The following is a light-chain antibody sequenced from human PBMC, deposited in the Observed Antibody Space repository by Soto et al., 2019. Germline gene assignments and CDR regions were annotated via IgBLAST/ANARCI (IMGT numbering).Light chain of an antibody. Sequence: EKVLTQSPAPLSVSPGERETPSCRASQSVSIDLAWYQQTPGQAPRLLIYGASTRATGIPVRFSGSASGTEFTLTISSLQSEDFTVYYCQQYNKWPLTFGQGTKVDIK. J-gene: IGKJ1*01. CDR2: GAS. CDR1: QSVSID. CDR3: QQYNKWPLT. V-gene: IGKV3-15*01.